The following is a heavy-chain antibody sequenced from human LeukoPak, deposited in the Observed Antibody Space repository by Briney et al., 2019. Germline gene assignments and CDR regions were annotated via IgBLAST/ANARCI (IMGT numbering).Heavy chain of an antibody. CDR2: ISGSGT. J-gene: IGHJ3*02. CDR3: ARVLPSGWDPPFDI. V-gene: IGHV3-23*01. Sequence: GGSLRLSCATSGFTFRSYAMIWVRQAPERGLQWVSGISGSGTYYADFAKGRFTISRDNSKNTLYLQMNSLRAEDTAVYYCARVLPSGWDPPFDIWGQGTMVTVSS. D-gene: IGHD6-19*01. CDR1: GFTFRSYA.